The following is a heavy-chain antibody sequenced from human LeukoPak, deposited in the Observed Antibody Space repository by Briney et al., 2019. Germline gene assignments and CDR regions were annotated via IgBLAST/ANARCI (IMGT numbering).Heavy chain of an antibody. CDR3: AREVEMATQFDY. CDR1: GGSISTHY. D-gene: IGHD5-24*01. Sequence: SETQSLTCTVSGGSISTHYWSWIRQPAGKGLEWIGRISTTGSTNYNPSLKSRVTMSIDTSKNQFSLKLSSVTAADTAVYYCAREVEMATQFDYWGQGTLVTVSS. V-gene: IGHV4-4*07. J-gene: IGHJ4*02. CDR2: ISTTGST.